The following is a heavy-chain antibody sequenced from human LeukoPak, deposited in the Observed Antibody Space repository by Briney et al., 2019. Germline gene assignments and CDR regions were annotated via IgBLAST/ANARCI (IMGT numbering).Heavy chain of an antibody. CDR1: GYSISSGYY. D-gene: IGHD6-6*01. J-gene: IGHJ4*02. CDR2: IYYSGST. V-gene: IGHV4-38-2*02. Sequence: PSETLSLTCTVSGYSISSGYYWGWIRQPPGKGLEWIGSIYYSGSTYYNPSLKSRVTISVDTSKNQFSLKLSSVTAADTAVYYCARDSFIAALDYWGQGTLVTVSS. CDR3: ARDSFIAALDY.